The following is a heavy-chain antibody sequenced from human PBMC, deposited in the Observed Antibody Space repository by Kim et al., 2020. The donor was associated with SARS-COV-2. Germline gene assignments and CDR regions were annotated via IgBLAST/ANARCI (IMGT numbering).Heavy chain of an antibody. CDR3: AREGGARFVLTGYDYYGMDV. V-gene: IGHV4-59*01. CDR1: GGSISSYY. D-gene: IGHD3-9*01. CDR2: IYYSGST. Sequence: SETLSLTCTVSGGSISSYYWSWIRQPPGKGLEWIGYIYYSGSTNYNPSLKSRVTISVDTSKNQFSLKLSSVTAADTAVYYCAREGGARFVLTGYDYYGMDVWGQGTTVTVSS. J-gene: IGHJ6*02.